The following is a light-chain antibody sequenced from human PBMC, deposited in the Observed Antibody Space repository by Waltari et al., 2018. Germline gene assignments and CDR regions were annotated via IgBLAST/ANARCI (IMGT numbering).Light chain of an antibody. CDR3: SSYTSSSTPGVV. CDR2: EVS. J-gene: IGLJ2*01. Sequence: QSALTQPASVSGSPGQSITISCTGTSSDVGGYNYVSWSQQPPGKAPKLMIYEVSNRPSGVSNRFSGSKSGNTASLTISGLQAEDEADYYCSSYTSSSTPGVVFGGGTKLTVL. CDR1: SSDVGGYNY. V-gene: IGLV2-14*01.